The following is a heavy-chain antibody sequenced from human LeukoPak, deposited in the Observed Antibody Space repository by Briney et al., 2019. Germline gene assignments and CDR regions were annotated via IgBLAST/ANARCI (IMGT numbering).Heavy chain of an antibody. Sequence: GASVKVSCKASGYTFTSYAMNWVRQAPGQGLEWMGWINTNTGNPTYAQGFTGRFVFSLDTSVSTAYLQWSSLKASDTAMYYCARRGGATGFDYWGQGTLVTVSS. V-gene: IGHV7-4-1*02. CDR1: GYTFTSYA. D-gene: IGHD1-26*01. CDR2: INTNTGNP. CDR3: ARRGGATGFDY. J-gene: IGHJ4*02.